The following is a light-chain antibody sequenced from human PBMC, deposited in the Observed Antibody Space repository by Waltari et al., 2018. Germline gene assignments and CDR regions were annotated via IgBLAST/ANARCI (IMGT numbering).Light chain of an antibody. CDR1: ESVDDL. CDR3: QQYRMTPVT. Sequence: LLTHPPGTLSLSPGDRATLSCRASESVDDLLAWYQQKPGQAPRLLIHDASTRATGIPDRFSGSGSGTDFTLTISRLEAGDFALYYCQQYRMTPVTFGQGTKVEIK. CDR2: DAS. J-gene: IGKJ2*01. V-gene: IGKV3-20*01.